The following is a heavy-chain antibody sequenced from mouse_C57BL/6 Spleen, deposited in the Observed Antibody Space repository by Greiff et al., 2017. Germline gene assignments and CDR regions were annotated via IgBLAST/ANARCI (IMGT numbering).Heavy chain of an antibody. Sequence: EVQLQQSGPELVKPGASVKISCKASGYSFTGYYMNWVKQSPEKSLEWIGEINPSTGGTTYNQKFKAKATLTVDKSSSTAYMQLKSLTSEDSAVYYCARSLGYSNYVAWFAYWGQGTLVTVSA. V-gene: IGHV1-42*01. CDR2: INPSTGGT. J-gene: IGHJ3*01. CDR3: ARSLGYSNYVAWFAY. D-gene: IGHD2-5*01. CDR1: GYSFTGYY.